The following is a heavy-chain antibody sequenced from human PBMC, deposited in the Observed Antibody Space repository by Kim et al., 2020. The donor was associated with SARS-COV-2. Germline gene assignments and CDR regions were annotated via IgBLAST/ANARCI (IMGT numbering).Heavy chain of an antibody. D-gene: IGHD3-10*01. CDR2: ISSSSTYI. Sequence: GGSLRLSCAAAGFTFGTYSMDWVRQAPGKGPEWVSSISSSSTYIYYADSVKGRFTISRDNAQNSLYLQMNSLRAEDTAVYYCARGRFTSGLAHYFDYWGQGSLVTVSS. V-gene: IGHV3-21*01. CDR1: GFTFGTYS. J-gene: IGHJ4*02. CDR3: ARGRFTSGLAHYFDY.